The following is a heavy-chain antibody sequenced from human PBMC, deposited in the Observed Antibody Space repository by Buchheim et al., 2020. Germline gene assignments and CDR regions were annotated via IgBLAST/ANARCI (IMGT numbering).Heavy chain of an antibody. V-gene: IGHV3-30*18. CDR2: ISYDGSNK. CDR3: AKGELGDY. Sequence: QVQLVESGGGVVQPGRSLRLSCAASGFTFSSYGMHWVRQAPGKGLEWVAVISYDGSNKYYADSVKGRFTISRDNSKNTLYLQMNSLRAEDTAVYYCAKGELGDYWGQGTL. J-gene: IGHJ4*02. CDR1: GFTFSSYG. D-gene: IGHD7-27*01.